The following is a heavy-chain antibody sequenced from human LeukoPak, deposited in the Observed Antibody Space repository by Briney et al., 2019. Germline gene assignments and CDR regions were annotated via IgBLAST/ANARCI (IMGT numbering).Heavy chain of an antibody. CDR3: ARSYYYDSSGYYYVRYFDY. V-gene: IGHV3-48*03. Sequence: GGSLRLSCAASGFTFSSYEMNWVRQAPGKGLEWVSYISSSGSTIYYADSVKGRFTISRDNAKNSLYLQMNSLRAEDTAVYYCARSYYYDSSGYYYVRYFDYWGQGTLVTVSS. D-gene: IGHD3-22*01. J-gene: IGHJ4*02. CDR1: GFTFSSYE. CDR2: ISSSGSTI.